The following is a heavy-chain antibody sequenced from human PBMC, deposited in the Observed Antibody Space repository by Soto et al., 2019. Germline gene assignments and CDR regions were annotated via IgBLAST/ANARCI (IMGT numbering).Heavy chain of an antibody. J-gene: IGHJ4*02. Sequence: QVQLVESGGGVVQPGRSLRLSCAASGFTFSSYGMHWVRQAPGKGLEWVAVISYDGSNKYYADSVKGRFTIYRDNSKNSLYLQMNSLRAEDTAVYYCAKEAYYYDSSGYVFDYWGQGTLVTVSS. D-gene: IGHD3-22*01. CDR3: AKEAYYYDSSGYVFDY. CDR1: GFTFSSYG. CDR2: ISYDGSNK. V-gene: IGHV3-30*18.